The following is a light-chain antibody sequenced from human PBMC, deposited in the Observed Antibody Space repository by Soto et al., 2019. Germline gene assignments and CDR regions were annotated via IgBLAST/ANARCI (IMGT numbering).Light chain of an antibody. CDR2: DAS. V-gene: IGKV1-13*02. CDR3: QQFNSYPPIT. CDR1: QGISSA. J-gene: IGKJ3*01. Sequence: AIQLTQSPSSLSASVGDRVTITCRASQGISSALAWYQQKPGKAPKLLIYDASSLESGVPSRFSGSGSGSEFTLTINSPQPEDFATYYSQQFNSYPPITFGPATKVDIK.